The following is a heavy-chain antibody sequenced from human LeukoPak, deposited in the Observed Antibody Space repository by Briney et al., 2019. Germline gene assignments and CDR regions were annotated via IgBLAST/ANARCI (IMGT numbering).Heavy chain of an antibody. CDR3: ARAETWRNWGSFDY. CDR2: IYYSGST. CDR1: GGSISSYY. V-gene: IGHV4-59*01. J-gene: IGHJ4*02. D-gene: IGHD7-27*01. Sequence: SETLSLTCTVSGGSISSYYWSWIRRPPGKGLEWIGYIYYSGSTNYNPSLKSRVTISVDTSKNQFSLKLSSVTAADTAVYYCARAETWRNWGSFDYWGQGTLVTVSS.